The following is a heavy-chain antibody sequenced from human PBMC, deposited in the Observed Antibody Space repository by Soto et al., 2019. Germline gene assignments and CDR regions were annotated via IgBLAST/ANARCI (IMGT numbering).Heavy chain of an antibody. CDR3: ARDLGTYNWNYEGPVGDN. V-gene: IGHV1-69*01. D-gene: IGHD1-7*01. CDR1: GGTFSSYA. Sequence: QVQLVQSGAEVKKPGSSVKVSCKASGGTFSSYAISWVRQAPGQRLEWMGGIIPIFGTANYAQKFQGRVTITADESTSTAYMELSSLRSEDTAVYYCARDLGTYNWNYEGPVGDNWGQGTLVTVSS. J-gene: IGHJ4*02. CDR2: IIPIFGTA.